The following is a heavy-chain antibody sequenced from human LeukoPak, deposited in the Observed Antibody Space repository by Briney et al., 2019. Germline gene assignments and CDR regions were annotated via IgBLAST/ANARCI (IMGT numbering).Heavy chain of an antibody. J-gene: IGHJ4*02. D-gene: IGHD3-3*01. CDR3: ATEGYDFWSGYYRGTFDY. V-gene: IGHV4-34*01. CDR1: GGSFSGYY. CDR2: INHSGST. Sequence: PSETPSLTCAVYGGSFSGYYWSWIRQPPGKGLEWIGEINHSGSTNYNPSLKSRVTISVDTSKNQFSLKLSSVTAADTAVYYCATEGYDFWSGYYRGTFDYRGQGTLVTVSS.